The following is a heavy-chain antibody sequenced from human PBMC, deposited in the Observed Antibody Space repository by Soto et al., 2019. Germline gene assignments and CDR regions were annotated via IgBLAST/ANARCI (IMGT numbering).Heavy chain of an antibody. V-gene: IGHV3-23*01. CDR2: ISGSGGST. J-gene: IGHJ3*02. CDR3: AKDQTIFGLVPHGDAFYI. D-gene: IGHD3-3*01. Sequence: EVQLLESGGGLVQPGGSLRLSCAASGFTFRSYAMSWVRQAPGKGLEWVSAISGSGGSTYYADSVKGRFTISRDNAKNTLYLQRNSLRAEDTAVYYCAKDQTIFGLVPHGDAFYIWVQGTMVTVSS. CDR1: GFTFRSYA.